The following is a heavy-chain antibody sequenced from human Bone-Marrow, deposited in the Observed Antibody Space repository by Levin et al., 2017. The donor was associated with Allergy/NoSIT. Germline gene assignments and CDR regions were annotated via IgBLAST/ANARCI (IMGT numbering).Heavy chain of an antibody. CDR1: GGSISSGGSS. V-gene: IGHV4-30-2*01. D-gene: IGHD3-10*01. CDR3: ARSFTMLRGGFDP. CDR2: IFHTGST. Sequence: SETLSLTCALSGGSISSGGSSWGWIRQPPGKGLEWIGYIFHTGSTYYNSSLKSRVTISVDRSKNQFSLKLTSVTAADTAVYYCARSFTMLRGGFDPWGQGILVTVSS. J-gene: IGHJ5*02.